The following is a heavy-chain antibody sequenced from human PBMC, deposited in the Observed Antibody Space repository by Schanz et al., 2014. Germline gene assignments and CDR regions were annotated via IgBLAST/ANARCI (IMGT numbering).Heavy chain of an antibody. D-gene: IGHD3-9*01. V-gene: IGHV3-23*01. CDR1: GFTFSSYA. Sequence: EVQLLESGGGLVQPGGSLRLSCAASGFTFSSYAMSWVRQAPGKGLEWVSGINWNGGSTGYADSVKGRFTISRDSAKNTLYLQMNSLSAEDTAVYYCAKRNHDMQTLPLDYWGQGTLVIVSS. CDR2: INWNGGST. J-gene: IGHJ4*02. CDR3: AKRNHDMQTLPLDY.